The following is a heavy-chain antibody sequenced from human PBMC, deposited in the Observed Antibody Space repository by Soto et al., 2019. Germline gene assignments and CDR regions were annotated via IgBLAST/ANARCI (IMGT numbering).Heavy chain of an antibody. V-gene: IGHV3-30*18. CDR3: AKDLAHGGRGAFDI. CDR2: ISYDGSNK. Sequence: QVQLVESGGGVVQPGRSLRLSCAASGFTFCSYGMHWVRQAPGKGLEWVALISYDGSNKYYADSVKGRFTISRDNSKNTLYLQMNSLRTEDTAVYYCAKDLAHGGRGAFDIWGPGTMVTVSS. J-gene: IGHJ3*02. CDR1: GFTFCSYG. D-gene: IGHD3-10*01.